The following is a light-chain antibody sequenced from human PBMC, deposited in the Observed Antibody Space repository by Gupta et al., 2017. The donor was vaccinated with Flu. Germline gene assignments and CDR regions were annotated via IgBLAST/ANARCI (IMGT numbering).Light chain of an antibody. CDR2: DAS. V-gene: IGKV1-33*01. CDR3: QQFDYFPVT. CDR1: QAISNF. Sequence: DIQMTQSPSSLSASVGDRVTITCQASQAISNFLNWYQQKPGKPPKLLIYDASILETRVPSRFSGSGSGTHFTLTISSLQPEDIATYYCQQFDYFPVTFGPGTKVDIK. J-gene: IGKJ3*01.